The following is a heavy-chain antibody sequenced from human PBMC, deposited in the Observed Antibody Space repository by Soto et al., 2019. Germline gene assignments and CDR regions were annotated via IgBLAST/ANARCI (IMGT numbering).Heavy chain of an antibody. CDR2: IKQDGSNK. CDR3: ARVSGYSYGYCDY. D-gene: IGHD5-18*01. J-gene: IGHJ4*02. V-gene: IGHV3-7*02. CDR1: GFTFSSYW. Sequence: TGWSLRLSCAASGFTFSSYWMSWVRQAPGKGLEWVANIKQDGSNKYYADSVKGRFTISRDNSKNTLYLQMNSLRAEDTAVYYCARVSGYSYGYCDYWGQGTLVTVSS.